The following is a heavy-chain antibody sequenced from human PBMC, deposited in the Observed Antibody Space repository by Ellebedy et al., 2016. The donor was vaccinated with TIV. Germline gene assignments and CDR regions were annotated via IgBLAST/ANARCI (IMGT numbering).Heavy chain of an antibody. Sequence: MPSETLSLTCAVSGGSISSSNWWSWVRQPPGKGLEWIGEIYHSGSTNYNPSINSRVTISVDKSKNQFSLKVSSVTAADTAVYFCARETEPDPISGYGPIDDWGQGTLVTVSS. CDR2: IYHSGST. CDR3: ARETEPDPISGYGPIDD. CDR1: GGSISSSNW. J-gene: IGHJ4*02. D-gene: IGHD6-25*01. V-gene: IGHV4-4*02.